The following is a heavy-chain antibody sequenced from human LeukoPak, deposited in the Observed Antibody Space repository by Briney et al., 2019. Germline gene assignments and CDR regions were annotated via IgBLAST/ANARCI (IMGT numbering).Heavy chain of an antibody. Sequence: GGSLRLSCAASGFTFSTYAMTWVRQAPGKGLEWVGRIRNKANYYTTDYAASVRGRFTISRDDSKSSVSLQMNSLRTEDAALYYCTSLRVGGTPYFDNWGQGTLVTVSS. V-gene: IGHV3-72*01. J-gene: IGHJ4*02. CDR2: IRNKANYYTT. CDR1: GFTFSTYA. D-gene: IGHD6-19*01. CDR3: TSLRVGGTPYFDN.